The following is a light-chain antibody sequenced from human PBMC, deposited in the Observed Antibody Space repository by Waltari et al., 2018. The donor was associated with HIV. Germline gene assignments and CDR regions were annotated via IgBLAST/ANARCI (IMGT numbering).Light chain of an antibody. CDR3: CSYAGSSTWM. J-gene: IGLJ3*02. Sequence: QSALTQPTSVSGSPGQSITISCPGTSSDVGSYNLVSWYQQHPGKAPKLMIYEVSKRPSGVSNRFSGSKSGNTASLTISGLQAEDEADYYCCSYAGSSTWMFGGGTKLTAL. CDR1: SSDVGSYNL. CDR2: EVS. V-gene: IGLV2-23*02.